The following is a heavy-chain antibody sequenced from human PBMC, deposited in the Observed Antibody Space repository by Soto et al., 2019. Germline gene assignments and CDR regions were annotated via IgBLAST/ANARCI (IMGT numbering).Heavy chain of an antibody. D-gene: IGHD3-22*01. CDR1: GFTFSSYA. CDR3: AKVGDYYDSSGYYSY. J-gene: IGHJ4*02. CDR2: ISGSGGST. Sequence: PGGSLRLSCAASGFTFSSYAMSWVRQAPGKGLEWVSAISGSGGSTYYADSVKGRFNISRDNSKNTLYLQMTSLRAEDTAVYYCAKVGDYYDSSGYYSYWGQGTLVTVSS. V-gene: IGHV3-23*01.